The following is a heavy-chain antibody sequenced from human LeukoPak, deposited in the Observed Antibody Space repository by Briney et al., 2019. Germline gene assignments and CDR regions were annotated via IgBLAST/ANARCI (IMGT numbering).Heavy chain of an antibody. CDR2: IYYSGST. CDR3: ARGGDSSGYYPQHNYNWFDP. V-gene: IGHV4-31*03. Sequence: SETLSLTCTVSGGSISGYYWSWIRQHPGKGLEWIGYIYYSGSTYYNPSLKSRVTISVDTSKNQFSLKLSSVTAADTAVYYCARGGDSSGYYPQHNYNWFDPWGQGTLVTVSS. J-gene: IGHJ5*02. CDR1: GGSISGYY. D-gene: IGHD3-22*01.